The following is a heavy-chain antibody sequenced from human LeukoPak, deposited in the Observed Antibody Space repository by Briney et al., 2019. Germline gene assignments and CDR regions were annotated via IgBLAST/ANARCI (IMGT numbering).Heavy chain of an antibody. CDR3: ARTRYYYNSRSYGAPYYFDY. D-gene: IGHD3-10*01. V-gene: IGHV4-34*01. J-gene: IGHJ4*02. Sequence: SETLSLTCAVYGGSFSGYYWSWIRQPPGKGLEWIGEINHSGSTNYNPSLKSRVTISVDTSKNQFSLKLSSVTAADTAVYYCARTRYYYNSRSYGAPYYFDYWGQGTPVTVSS. CDR1: GGSFSGYY. CDR2: INHSGST.